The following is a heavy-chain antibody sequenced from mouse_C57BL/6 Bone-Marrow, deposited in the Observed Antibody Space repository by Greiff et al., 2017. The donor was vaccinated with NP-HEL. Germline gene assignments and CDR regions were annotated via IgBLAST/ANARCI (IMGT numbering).Heavy chain of an antibody. Sequence: VKLQESGPELVKPGASVKLSCKASGYTFTSYDINWVKQRPGQGPEWIGWIYPRDGSTKYNEKFKGKATLTVDTSSSTAYMELHSLTSEDSAVYFCAIYYYGSSRYWYFDVWGTGTTVTVSS. J-gene: IGHJ1*03. CDR3: AIYYYGSSRYWYFDV. CDR2: IYPRDGST. V-gene: IGHV1-85*01. CDR1: GYTFTSYD. D-gene: IGHD1-1*01.